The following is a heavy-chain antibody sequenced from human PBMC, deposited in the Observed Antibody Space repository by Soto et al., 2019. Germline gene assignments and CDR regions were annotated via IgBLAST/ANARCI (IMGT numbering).Heavy chain of an antibody. D-gene: IGHD6-19*01. CDR2: IYYSGST. J-gene: IGHJ5*02. V-gene: IGHV4-59*01. CDR3: ARLSSAWQANWFDP. CDR1: GGSISPYY. Sequence: QVQLQESGPGLVKPSETLSLTCTVSGGSISPYYWSWIRQPPGQRLEWIAYIYYSGSTSYNPSLKSRLTISVDTSKNQFSVRLSSVTAEDTAMYYCARLSSAWQANWFDPWGQGTLVTVSS.